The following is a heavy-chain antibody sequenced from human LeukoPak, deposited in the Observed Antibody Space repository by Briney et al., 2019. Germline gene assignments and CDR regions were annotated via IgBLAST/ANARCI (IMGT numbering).Heavy chain of an antibody. J-gene: IGHJ4*02. V-gene: IGHV3-23*01. CDR1: GFTFSSYE. CDR2: ISASGTIT. CDR3: AKALGYCSSTSCYASDY. Sequence: PGGSLRLSCAASGFTFSSYEMNWVRQAPGKGLEWISYISASGTITHCADSVKGRFTISRDNSKNTLYLQMNSLRAEDTAVYYCAKALGYCSSTSCYASDYWGQGTLVTVSS. D-gene: IGHD2-2*01.